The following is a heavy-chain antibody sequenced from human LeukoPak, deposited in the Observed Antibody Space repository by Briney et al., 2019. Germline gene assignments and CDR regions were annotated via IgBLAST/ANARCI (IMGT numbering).Heavy chain of an antibody. CDR2: ISGSGGST. D-gene: IGHD7-27*01. CDR1: GFTFSSYA. J-gene: IGHJ3*02. CDR3: AKDCPSPITGERGAFDI. Sequence: GGSLRLSCAASGFTFSSYAMSWVRQAPGKGLEWVSAISGSGGSTYYADSVKGRFTISRDNSKNTLYLQMNSLRAEDTAVYYCAKDCPSPITGERGAFDIWGQGTMVTVSS. V-gene: IGHV3-23*01.